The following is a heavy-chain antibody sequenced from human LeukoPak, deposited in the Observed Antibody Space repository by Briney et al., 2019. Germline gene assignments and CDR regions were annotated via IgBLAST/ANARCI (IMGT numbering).Heavy chain of an antibody. J-gene: IGHJ4*02. V-gene: IGHV1-18*01. D-gene: IGHD1-1*01. CDR2: ISAYNGNT. CDR3: AKTTGTTLFDY. Sequence: ASVQVSCKASGYTFTSYGISWVRQAPGQGLEWMGWISAYNGNTNYAQKLQGRVTMTTDTSTSTAHMELRSLRSDDTAVYYCAKTTGTTLFDYWGQGTLVTVSS. CDR1: GYTFTSYG.